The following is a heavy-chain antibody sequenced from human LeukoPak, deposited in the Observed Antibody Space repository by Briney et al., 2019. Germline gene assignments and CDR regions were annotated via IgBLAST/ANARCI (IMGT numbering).Heavy chain of an antibody. CDR2: MNPNSGNT. CDR1: GYTFTSYD. V-gene: IGHV1-8*01. CDR3: ARGKKSPDKLLWFGELLYQLFDY. Sequence: ASVKVSCKASGYTFTSYDINWVRQATGQGLEWMGWMNPNSGNTGYAQKFQGRVTMTRNTSISTAYMELSSLRSEDTAVYYCARGKKSPDKLLWFGELLYQLFDYWGQGTLVTVSS. J-gene: IGHJ4*02. D-gene: IGHD3-10*01.